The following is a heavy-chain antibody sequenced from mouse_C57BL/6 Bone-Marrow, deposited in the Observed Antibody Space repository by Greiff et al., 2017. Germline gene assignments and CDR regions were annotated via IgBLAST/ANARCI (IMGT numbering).Heavy chain of an antibody. CDR3: ARRGSYYGSSPYYFDY. CDR2: IHPNSGST. J-gene: IGHJ2*01. D-gene: IGHD1-1*01. Sequence: QVQLQQPGAELVKPGASVKLSCKASGYTFTSYWMHWVKQRPGQGLEWIGMIHPNSGSTNYNEKFKSKATLTVDKSSSTAYMQLSSLTSEYSAVYYCARRGSYYGSSPYYFDYWGQGTTLTVSS. CDR1: GYTFTSYW. V-gene: IGHV1-64*01.